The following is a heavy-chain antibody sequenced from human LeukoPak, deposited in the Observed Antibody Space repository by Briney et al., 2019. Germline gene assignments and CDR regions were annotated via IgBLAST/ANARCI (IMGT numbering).Heavy chain of an antibody. CDR1: GGSISSGSYY. D-gene: IGHD4-17*01. CDR3: ATGRYGDSWYFDL. J-gene: IGHJ2*01. Sequence: PSETLSLTCTVSGGSISSGSYYWSWIRQPAGKGLEWIGRIYTSGSTNYNPSLKSRVTISVDTSKNQFSLKLSSVAAADTAVYYCATGRYGDSWYFDLWGRGTLVTVSS. CDR2: IYTSGST. V-gene: IGHV4-61*02.